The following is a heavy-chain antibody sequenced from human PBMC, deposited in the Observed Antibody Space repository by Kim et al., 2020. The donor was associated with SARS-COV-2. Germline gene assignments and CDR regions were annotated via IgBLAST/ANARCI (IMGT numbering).Heavy chain of an antibody. CDR3: AKGGSVTISQYYFDY. CDR2: ISISGGT. D-gene: IGHD3-9*01. V-gene: IGHV3-23*01. J-gene: IGHJ4*02. Sequence: GGSLRLSCATSGFTFSRHAINWVRQAPGKGLEWVSGISISGGTYYADSVKGRFTISRVTSKNTVYLQMNSLRAEDTAVYYCAKGGSVTISQYYFDYWGQG. CDR1: GFTFSRHA.